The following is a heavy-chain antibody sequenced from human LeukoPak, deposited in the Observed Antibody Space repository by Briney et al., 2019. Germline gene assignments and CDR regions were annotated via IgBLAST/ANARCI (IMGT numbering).Heavy chain of an antibody. Sequence: ASVKVSCKASGGTFSSYAISWVRQAPGQGLEWMGRIIPIFSIANYAQKFQGRVTITADKSTSTAYMELSSLRSEDTAVYYCARARRYDFWSGYYYSYFDYWGQGTLVTVSS. V-gene: IGHV1-69*04. CDR1: GGTFSSYA. CDR3: ARARRYDFWSGYYYSYFDY. D-gene: IGHD3-3*01. J-gene: IGHJ4*02. CDR2: IIPIFSIA.